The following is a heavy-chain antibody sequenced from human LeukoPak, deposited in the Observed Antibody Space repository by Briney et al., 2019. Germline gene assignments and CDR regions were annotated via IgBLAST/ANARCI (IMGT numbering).Heavy chain of an antibody. CDR2: IYSGGST. CDR1: GFTVSSNY. V-gene: IGHV3-53*01. D-gene: IGHD6-6*01. CDR3: ARGQDSSSSFDY. J-gene: IGHJ4*02. Sequence: PGGSLRLSCAASGFTVSSNYMSWVPQAPGKGLEWVSVIYSGGSTYYADSVKGRFTISRDNSKNTLYLQMNSLRAEDTAVYYCARGQDSSSSFDYWGQGTLVTVSS.